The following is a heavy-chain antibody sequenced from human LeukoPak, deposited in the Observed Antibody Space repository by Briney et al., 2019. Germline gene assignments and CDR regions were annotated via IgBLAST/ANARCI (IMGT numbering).Heavy chain of an antibody. CDR3: ARGLKSLRRVTTGYYGMDV. V-gene: IGHV1-8*02. D-gene: IGHD4-17*01. CDR1: GGTLSSYA. Sequence: ASVKVTCKASGGTLSSYAINWVRQATGQGLEWMGWMNPNSGNTGYAQKFQGRVTMTRNTSISTAYMELSSLRSEDTAVYYCARGLKSLRRVTTGYYGMDVWGQGTTVTVSS. J-gene: IGHJ6*02. CDR2: MNPNSGNT.